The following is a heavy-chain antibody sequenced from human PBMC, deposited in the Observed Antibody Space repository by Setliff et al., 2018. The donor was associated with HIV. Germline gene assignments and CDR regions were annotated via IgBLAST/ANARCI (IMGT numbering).Heavy chain of an antibody. CDR3: ARHVGYSSSSLDY. Sequence: SETLSLTCTVSGGSISGYYWTWIRQPPFKGLEWIGYIHYRGNTDYNPSLKSRVTMSVDTSKNQFSLKLSSVTAADTAVYYCARHVGYSSSSLDYWGQGTLVTVSS. CDR1: GGSISGYY. CDR2: IHYRGNT. D-gene: IGHD6-6*01. V-gene: IGHV4-59*08. J-gene: IGHJ4*02.